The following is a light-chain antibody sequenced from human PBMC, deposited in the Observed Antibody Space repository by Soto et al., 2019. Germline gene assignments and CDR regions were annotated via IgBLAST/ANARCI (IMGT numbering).Light chain of an antibody. Sequence: DIQMTQSPSTLSASVGDRVTITCRASQSISSWLAWYQQKPGKAPKLLIYDASSLESGVPSRFSGGGSGKNFPLTIASLQPDVLAPYSSKKNNRRNTLGKGTRVNIK. CDR3: KKNNRRNT. V-gene: IGKV1-5*01. J-gene: IGKJ2*01. CDR2: DAS. CDR1: QSISSW.